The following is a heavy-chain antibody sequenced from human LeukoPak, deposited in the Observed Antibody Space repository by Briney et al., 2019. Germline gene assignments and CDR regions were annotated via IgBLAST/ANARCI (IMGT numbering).Heavy chain of an antibody. D-gene: IGHD6-13*01. J-gene: IGHJ4*02. CDR1: GYTFTSYY. CDR2: INTNNGNA. V-gene: IGHV1-18*01. Sequence: ASVKVSCKASGYTFTSYYITWVRQAPGQGLEWMGGINTNNGNADYAQKFQGRVTLTTDTSTGTAYMELRSLISDDTAIYYCARISSSSWYNWGQGTLVTISS. CDR3: ARISSSSWYN.